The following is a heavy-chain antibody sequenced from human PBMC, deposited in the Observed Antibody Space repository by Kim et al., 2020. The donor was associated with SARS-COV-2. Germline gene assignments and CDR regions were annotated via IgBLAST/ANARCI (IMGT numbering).Heavy chain of an antibody. CDR1: GFTFSDYY. V-gene: IGHV3-11*03. CDR3: ARRTRRTYYDAFDI. Sequence: GGSLRLSCAASGFTFSDYYMSWIRQAPGKGLGWVSSISSSSSYTNYADSVKGRFTITRDNAKNSLYLQMNSLRAEDTAVYYCARRTRRTYYDAFDIWGQGTMVTVSS. J-gene: IGHJ3*02. D-gene: IGHD1-26*01. CDR2: ISSSSSYT.